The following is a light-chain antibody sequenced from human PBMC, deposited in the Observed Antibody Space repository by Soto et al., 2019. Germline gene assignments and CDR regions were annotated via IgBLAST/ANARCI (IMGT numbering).Light chain of an antibody. V-gene: IGKV3-20*01. J-gene: IGKJ5*01. CDR3: QQYGNSPFT. CDR2: GAS. CDR1: QSISSSY. Sequence: EIALTQSPGTLSLSPGKRATLSCRASQSISSSYLAWYQQRPGQAPRLLIYGASSRATGIPDRFSGSGSGTEFTLTISRLEPEDFAVYYCQQYGNSPFTFGQGTRLEIK.